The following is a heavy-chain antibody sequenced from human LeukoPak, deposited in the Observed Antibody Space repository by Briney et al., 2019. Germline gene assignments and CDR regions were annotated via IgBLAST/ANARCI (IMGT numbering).Heavy chain of an antibody. V-gene: IGHV4-34*01. D-gene: IGHD7-27*01. Sequence: PSETLSLTCAVYGGSFSGYYWSWIRQPPGKGLEWIGEINHSGSTNYNPSLKSRVTISVDRSKNQFSLKLSSVTAADTAVYYCARGRTGDGADHFDYWGQGTLVTVSS. CDR1: GGSFSGYY. CDR3: ARGRTGDGADHFDY. CDR2: INHSGST. J-gene: IGHJ4*02.